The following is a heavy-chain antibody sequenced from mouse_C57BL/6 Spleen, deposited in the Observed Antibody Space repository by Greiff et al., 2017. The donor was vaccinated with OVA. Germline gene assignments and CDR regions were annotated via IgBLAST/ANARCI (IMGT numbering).Heavy chain of an antibody. CDR3: ARGDSNYPFAY. V-gene: IGHV1-82*01. D-gene: IGHD2-5*01. Sequence: VQLQQSGPELVKPGASVKISCKASGYAFSSSWMNWVKQRPGKGLEWIGRISPGDGDTNYNGKFKGKATLTADKSSSTAYMQLSSLTSEDSAVYFCARGDSNYPFAYWGQGTLVTVSA. CDR2: ISPGDGDT. J-gene: IGHJ3*01. CDR1: GYAFSSSW.